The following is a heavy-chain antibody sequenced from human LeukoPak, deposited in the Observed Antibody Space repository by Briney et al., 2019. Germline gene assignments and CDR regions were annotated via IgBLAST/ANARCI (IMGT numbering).Heavy chain of an antibody. CDR2: IIPIFGSA. D-gene: IGHD3-22*01. CDR1: GGTFSSYT. Sequence: SVKVSRKASGGTFSSYTITWVRQAPGQGLEWMGGIIPIFGSANYAQKFQGRVTITADESTTTAYMELSSLRSEDTAVYYCASPVYDSRDYYHKDDAFDIWGQGTMVTVSS. CDR3: ASPVYDSRDYYHKDDAFDI. J-gene: IGHJ3*02. V-gene: IGHV1-69*13.